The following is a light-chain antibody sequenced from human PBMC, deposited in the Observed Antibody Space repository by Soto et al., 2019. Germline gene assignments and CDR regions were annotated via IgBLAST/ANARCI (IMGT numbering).Light chain of an antibody. Sequence: AIRMTQSPSSFSASTGDRVTITCRASQGISSYLAWYQQKPGKAPKLLIYAASTLQSGVPSRFNGSGSGTDFTLTLSCLQSEDFATYYCQQYYSYPFTFGPGTKVDIK. CDR1: QGISSY. CDR2: AAS. V-gene: IGKV1-8*01. J-gene: IGKJ3*01. CDR3: QQYYSYPFT.